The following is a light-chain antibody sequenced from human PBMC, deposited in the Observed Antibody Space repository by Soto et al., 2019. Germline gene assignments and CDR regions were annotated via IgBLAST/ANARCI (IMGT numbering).Light chain of an antibody. J-gene: IGKJ5*01. V-gene: IGKV3-15*01. Sequence: EILMTQSPAILSVSPGERATLSCRASQSVSINLAWYQQKPDQVPRLLIYGASSRATGIPARFIGSGSETDFTLTISRLEPEDFAVYYCQQYGSSGTFGQGTRL. CDR2: GAS. CDR1: QSVSIN. CDR3: QQYGSSGT.